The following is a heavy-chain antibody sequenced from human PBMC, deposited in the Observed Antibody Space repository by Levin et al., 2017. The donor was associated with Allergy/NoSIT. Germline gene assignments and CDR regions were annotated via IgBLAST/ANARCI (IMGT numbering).Heavy chain of an antibody. J-gene: IGHJ4*02. CDR3: ANPRDSSGYYYVN. D-gene: IGHD3-22*01. V-gene: IGHV3-23*01. CDR1: GFTFSSYA. CDR2: ISGSGGST. Sequence: GGSLRLSCAASGFTFSSYAMSWVRQAPGKGLEWVSAISGSGGSTYYADSVKGRFTISRDNSKNTLYLQMNSLRAEDTAVYYCANPRDSSGYYYVNWGQGTLVTVSS.